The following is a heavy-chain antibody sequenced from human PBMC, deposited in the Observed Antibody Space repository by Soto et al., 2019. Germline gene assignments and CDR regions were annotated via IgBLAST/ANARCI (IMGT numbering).Heavy chain of an antibody. D-gene: IGHD6-6*01. V-gene: IGHV1-69*01. J-gene: IGHJ6*02. CDR2: IVPIFRIA. CDR3: AGPPDIFEGYSRSSYSYYGMDV. CDR1: GGTFSSYA. Sequence: QVQLVQSGAEVRKPGSSVKVSCKASGGTFSSYAISWVRQAPGQGLEWMGGIVPIFRIAKYAQKFQGRVTITADESTRTASLELSILRSADTAVYYCAGPPDIFEGYSRSSYSYYGMDVWGQGTTVTV.